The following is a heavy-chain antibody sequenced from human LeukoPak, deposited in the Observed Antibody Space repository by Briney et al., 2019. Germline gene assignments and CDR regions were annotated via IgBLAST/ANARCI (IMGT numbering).Heavy chain of an antibody. V-gene: IGHV3-48*02. J-gene: IGHJ4*02. Sequence: GGSLRLSCAASGFTFSSCSMTWVRQAPGKGLEWVSYISSSSSTIYYADSVKGRFNISRDNAKNSLCLQMNSLRDEDTAVYYCAKTYSRESGYDFFFHYWGQGTRVTVSS. D-gene: IGHD5-12*01. CDR3: AKTYSRESGYDFFFHY. CDR1: GFTFSSCS. CDR2: ISSSSSTI.